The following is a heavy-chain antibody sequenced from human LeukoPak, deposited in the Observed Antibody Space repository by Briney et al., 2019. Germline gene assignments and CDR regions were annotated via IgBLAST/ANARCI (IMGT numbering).Heavy chain of an antibody. V-gene: IGHV1-69*13. CDR3: ARDKDYKYYYYMDV. D-gene: IGHD4-11*01. CDR1: GGTFSSYA. J-gene: IGHJ6*03. CDR2: IIPIFGTA. Sequence: ASVKVSCKASGGTFSSYAISWVRRAPGQGLEWMGGIIPIFGTANYAQKFQGRVTITADESTSTAYMELSSLRSEDTAVYYCARDKDYKYYYYMDVWGKGTTVTVSS.